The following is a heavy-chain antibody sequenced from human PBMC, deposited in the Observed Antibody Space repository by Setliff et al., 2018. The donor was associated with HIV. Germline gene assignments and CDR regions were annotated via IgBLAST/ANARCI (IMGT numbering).Heavy chain of an antibody. Sequence: AASVKVSCKASGYIFTNDPMNWVRQAPGQGLEWMGWVNTKTGNPTYAQDFTGRFVFSLDTSVNTAYLEISGLKIEDTAVYFCAREFLLGDLSFPANWGQGTLVTVSS. CDR2: VNTKTGNP. CDR1: GYIFTNDP. D-gene: IGHD3-16*02. J-gene: IGHJ4*02. CDR3: AREFLLGDLSFPAN. V-gene: IGHV7-4-1*02.